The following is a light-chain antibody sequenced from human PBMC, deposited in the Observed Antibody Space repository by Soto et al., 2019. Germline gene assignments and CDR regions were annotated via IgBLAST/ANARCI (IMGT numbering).Light chain of an antibody. J-gene: IGKJ3*01. CDR2: AAS. CDR3: QQSYSTPFT. Sequence: DIQMTQSPSSLSASVGDRVTITCRASQTISNYLNWYQQKPGKAPKLLIYAASTLQSGVPSRFSGSGSGTDFTLTISSLQPEDFVTYYCQQSYSTPFTFGPGTKVEIK. CDR1: QTISNY. V-gene: IGKV1-39*01.